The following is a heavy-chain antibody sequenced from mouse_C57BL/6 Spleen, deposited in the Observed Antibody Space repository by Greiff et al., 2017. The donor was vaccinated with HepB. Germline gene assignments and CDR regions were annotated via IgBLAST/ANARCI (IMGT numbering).Heavy chain of an antibody. V-gene: IGHV1-80*01. Sequence: VKLQESGAELVKPGASVKISCKASGYAFSSYWMNWVKQRPGKGLEWIGQIYPGDGDTNYNGKFKGKATLTADTSSSTAYMQLSSLTSEDSAVYFCAREGNYYAMDYWGQGTSVTVSS. CDR3: AREGNYYAMDY. CDR2: IYPGDGDT. J-gene: IGHJ4*01. CDR1: GYAFSSYW.